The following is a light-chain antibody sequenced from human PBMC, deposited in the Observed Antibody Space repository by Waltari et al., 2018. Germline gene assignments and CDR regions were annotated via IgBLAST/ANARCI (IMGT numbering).Light chain of an antibody. CDR2: DVS. V-gene: IGLV2-14*03. CDR1: SSDVGGYNY. CDR3: SSHTSSTLVV. J-gene: IGLJ2*01. Sequence: QSALTQPASVSGSPGQSITISCTGTSSDVGGYNYVSWYQQHPGKAPKLMIYDVSNRSSGVSNRFSGSKAGNTASLTISGLQAEDEADYYCSSHTSSTLVVVGGGTKLTVL.